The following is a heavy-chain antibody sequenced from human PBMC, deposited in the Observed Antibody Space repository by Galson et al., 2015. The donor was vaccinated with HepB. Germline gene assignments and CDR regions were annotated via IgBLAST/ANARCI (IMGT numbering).Heavy chain of an antibody. Sequence: SVKVSCKASGYTFTNFGISWVRQAPGQGLEWMAWISAYNGHPAYALKFPGRVTRTTDPSPPTAYMDLRSLRAADPAVSSCARARSNTSPPDYWGQGTLVTVSS. CDR2: ISAYNGHP. J-gene: IGHJ4*02. CDR3: ARARSNTSPPDY. D-gene: IGHD2-8*01. V-gene: IGHV1-18*01. CDR1: GYTFTNFG.